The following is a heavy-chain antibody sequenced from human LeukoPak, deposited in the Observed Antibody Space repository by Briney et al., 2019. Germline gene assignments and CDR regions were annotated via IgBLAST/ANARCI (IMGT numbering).Heavy chain of an antibody. J-gene: IGHJ3*02. D-gene: IGHD3-22*01. CDR3: ARRGDRCGYSSDIRHDAFDI. CDR2: ISSGSSYI. V-gene: IGHV3-21*01. Sequence: GGSLRLPCAASGFTFSDYSMNWVRQAPGKGLEWVSSISSGSSYIYYADSVKGRLTISRDNAKNSLYLQMNSLKVEDTAVYYCARRGDRCGYSSDIRHDAFDIWGQGTMVTVSS. CDR1: GFTFSDYS.